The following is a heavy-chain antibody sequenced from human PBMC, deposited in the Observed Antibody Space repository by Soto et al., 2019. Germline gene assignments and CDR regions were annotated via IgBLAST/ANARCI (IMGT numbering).Heavy chain of an antibody. J-gene: IGHJ4*02. Sequence: EVQLLESGGGLVQPGGSLRLSCAASGFTFSSYAMSWVRQAPGKGLEWVSAISGSGGSTYYADYVKGRCTIARDNSKNTLYLQMNSLRAEDTAVYYCATTPPYGDYFDYFDYWGQGTLVTVSS. CDR2: ISGSGGST. D-gene: IGHD4-17*01. V-gene: IGHV3-23*01. CDR1: GFTFSSYA. CDR3: ATTPPYGDYFDYFDY.